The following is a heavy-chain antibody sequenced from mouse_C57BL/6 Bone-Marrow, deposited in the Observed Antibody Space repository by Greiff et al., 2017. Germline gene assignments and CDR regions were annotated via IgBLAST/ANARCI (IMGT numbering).Heavy chain of an antibody. CDR3: ARRFDV. CDR1: GFTFSSYG. V-gene: IGHV5-6*01. J-gene: IGHJ1*03. CDR2: INSGGSYT. Sequence: EVQLVESGGDLVKPGGSLKLSCAASGFTFSSYGMSWVSQTPDKRLEWVATINSGGSYTYYPDSVKGRFTISRDNAKNTLYLQMSSLKSEDTAMYYCARRFDVWGTGTTVTVSS.